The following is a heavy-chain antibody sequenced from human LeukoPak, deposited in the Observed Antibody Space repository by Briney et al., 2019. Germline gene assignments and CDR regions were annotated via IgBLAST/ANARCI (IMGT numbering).Heavy chain of an antibody. D-gene: IGHD6-13*01. V-gene: IGHV3-30*02. J-gene: IGHJ6*02. CDR2: IRYDGNNK. Sequence: PGGSLRLSCAASGFTFSSYGMHWVRQAPGKGLEWVAFIRYDGNNKYYADSVKGRFTISRDNSKNTLYLQMNSLRAEDTAVYYCAKPKQQLVPYGMDVWGQGPRSPSP. CDR1: GFTFSSYG. CDR3: AKPKQQLVPYGMDV.